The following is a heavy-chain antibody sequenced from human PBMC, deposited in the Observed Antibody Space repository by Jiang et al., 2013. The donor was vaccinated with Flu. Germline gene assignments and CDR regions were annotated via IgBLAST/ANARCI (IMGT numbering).Heavy chain of an antibody. J-gene: IGHJ2*01. CDR3: ARVVSGAVAWYFXL. D-gene: IGHD6-19*01. Sequence: VTISVDTSKNQFSLKLSSVTAADTAVYYCARVVSGAVAWYFXLWGPGTLVTVSS. V-gene: IGHV4-34*01.